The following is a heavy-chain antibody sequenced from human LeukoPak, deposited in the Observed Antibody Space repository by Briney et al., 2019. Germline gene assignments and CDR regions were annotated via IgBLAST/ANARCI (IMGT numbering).Heavy chain of an antibody. J-gene: IGHJ3*02. CDR2: IYYSGST. CDR1: GGSISSGGYY. V-gene: IGHV4-31*03. CDR3: ARAPTTVIAAGTLDI. Sequence: SETLSLTCTVSGGSISSGGYYWSWIRQHPGKGLEWIGYIYYSGSTYYNPSLKSRVTISVDTSKNQFSLKLSSVTAADTAVYYCARAPTTVIAAGTLDIWGQGTRVTVSS. D-gene: IGHD4-17*01.